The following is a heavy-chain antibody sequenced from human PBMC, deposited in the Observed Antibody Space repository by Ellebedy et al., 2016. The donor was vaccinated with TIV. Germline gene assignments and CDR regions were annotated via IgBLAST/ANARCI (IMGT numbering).Heavy chain of an antibody. D-gene: IGHD3-10*01. Sequence: GGSLRPSCVGSGFSFSGYWISWVRQAPGKGLEWVANMRQAGGGKYYLDSVKGRFTISRDNAKSSLYLQMNSVRAEDTAVYYCASDGSYGDHLSPAHAFFFWGQGTTVTVSS. CDR1: GFSFSGYW. J-gene: IGHJ3*01. CDR3: ASDGSYGDHLSPAHAFFF. V-gene: IGHV3-7*01. CDR2: MRQAGGGK.